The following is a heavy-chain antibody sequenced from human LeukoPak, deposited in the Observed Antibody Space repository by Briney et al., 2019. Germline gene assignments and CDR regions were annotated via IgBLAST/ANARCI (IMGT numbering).Heavy chain of an antibody. CDR3: ARGYYDSSGYYYGFDY. V-gene: IGHV5-51*01. Sequence: GESLKISCKGSGYSFTTYWISWVRQMPGKGLEWMGIIYPGDSDTRYSPSFQGQVTISADKSISTAYLQWSTLRASDTAIYYCARGYYDSSGYYYGFDYWGQGTLVTVSS. D-gene: IGHD3-22*01. J-gene: IGHJ4*02. CDR1: GYSFTTYW. CDR2: IYPGDSDT.